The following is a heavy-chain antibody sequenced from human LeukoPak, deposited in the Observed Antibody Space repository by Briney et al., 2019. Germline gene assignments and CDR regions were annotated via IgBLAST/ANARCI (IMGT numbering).Heavy chain of an antibody. Sequence: PGGSPRLSCAASGFTFSSYSMNWVRQAPGRGLEWVSSISSSSSYIYYADSVKGRFTISRDNAKNSLYLQMNSLRAEDTAVYYCARDAGYGDYVFDYWGQGTLVTVSS. V-gene: IGHV3-21*01. D-gene: IGHD4-17*01. CDR1: GFTFSSYS. CDR2: ISSSSSYI. J-gene: IGHJ4*02. CDR3: ARDAGYGDYVFDY.